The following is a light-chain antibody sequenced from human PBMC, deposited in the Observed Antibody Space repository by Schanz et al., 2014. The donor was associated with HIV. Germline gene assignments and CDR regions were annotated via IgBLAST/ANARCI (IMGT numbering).Light chain of an antibody. V-gene: IGKV3-15*01. CDR1: QSIRSN. J-gene: IGKJ4*01. CDR3: QQYNNWPPART. CDR2: GAS. Sequence: EIVMTQSPATLSVSPGERATLSCRASQSIRSNLAWYQQKAGQAPRLLIFGASSRASGVPARFSGSGSGTEFTLTISSLQSEDFAVYYCQQYNNWPPARTFGGGTKVEI.